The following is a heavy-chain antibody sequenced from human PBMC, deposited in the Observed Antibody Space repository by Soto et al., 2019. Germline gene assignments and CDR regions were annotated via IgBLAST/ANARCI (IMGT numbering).Heavy chain of an antibody. J-gene: IGHJ5*02. CDR1: GFTFSSYG. Sequence: WGSLRLSCAASGFTFSSYGMHWVRQAPGKGLEWVAVIWYDGSNKYYADSVKGRFTISRDNSKNTLYLQMNSLRAEDTAVYYCARDWAVEYSSSANWFDPWGQGTLVTVSS. D-gene: IGHD6-6*01. CDR3: ARDWAVEYSSSANWFDP. V-gene: IGHV3-33*01. CDR2: IWYDGSNK.